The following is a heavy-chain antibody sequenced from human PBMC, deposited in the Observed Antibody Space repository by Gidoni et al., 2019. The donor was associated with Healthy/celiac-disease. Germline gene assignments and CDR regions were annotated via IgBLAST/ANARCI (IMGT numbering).Heavy chain of an antibody. Sequence: QVQLQQWGAGLLKPSETLSRTCAVDGGSFSGYYWGWSRQPPGTGLEWIGEINHSGSTNYNPSLKSRVTISLDTSKNQFSLKLSSVTAADTAVYYCARGKGYYYYYMDVWGKGTTVTVSS. CDR1: GGSFSGYY. CDR3: ARGKGYYYYYMDV. V-gene: IGHV4-34*01. J-gene: IGHJ6*03. CDR2: INHSGST.